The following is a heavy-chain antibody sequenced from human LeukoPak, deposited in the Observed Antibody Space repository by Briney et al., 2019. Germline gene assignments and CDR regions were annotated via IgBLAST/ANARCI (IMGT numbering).Heavy chain of an antibody. D-gene: IGHD6-13*01. V-gene: IGHV1-69*06. J-gene: IGHJ5*02. CDR2: IIPIFGTA. CDR1: GGTFSSYA. Sequence: EASVKVSCKASGGTFSSYAISWVRQAPGQGLEWMGGIIPIFGTANYAQKFQGRVTITADKSTSTAYMELSSLRSEDTAVYYCARVEGSSWTGDFDPWGQGTLVTVSS. CDR3: ARVEGSSWTGDFDP.